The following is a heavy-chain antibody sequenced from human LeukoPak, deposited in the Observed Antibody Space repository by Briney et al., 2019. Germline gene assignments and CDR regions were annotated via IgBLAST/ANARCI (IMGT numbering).Heavy chain of an antibody. CDR3: ARGGSSYGSGKSEADY. J-gene: IGHJ4*02. D-gene: IGHD3-10*01. CDR1: GYTFTSYD. CDR2: INAYHGDT. V-gene: IGHV1-18*01. Sequence: ASVKVSCKASGYTFTSYDISWVRQAPGQGLEWMGLINAYHGDTKYAQKVQGRVTMTTDASTSTAYMELRNLTSDDTAAYYCARGGSSYGSGKSEADYWGQGTLVTVSS.